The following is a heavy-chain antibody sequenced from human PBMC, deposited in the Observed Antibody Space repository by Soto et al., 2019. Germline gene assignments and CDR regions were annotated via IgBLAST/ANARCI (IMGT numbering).Heavy chain of an antibody. CDR2: IYYSGST. CDR3: ARTNYTDYDLGMDV. CDR1: GGSISSGGYY. V-gene: IGHV4-31*03. Sequence: PSETLSLTCTVSGGSISSGGYYWSWIRRHPGKGLEWIGYIYYSGSTYYNPSLKSRVTISVDTSKNQFSLKLSSVTAADTAVYYCARTNYTDYDLGMDVWGQGNTVNVSS. D-gene: IGHD4-17*01. J-gene: IGHJ6*02.